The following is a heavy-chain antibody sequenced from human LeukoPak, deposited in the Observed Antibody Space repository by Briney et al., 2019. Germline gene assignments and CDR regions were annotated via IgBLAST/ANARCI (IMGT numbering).Heavy chain of an antibody. CDR3: ANTYYAFWSGSF. J-gene: IGHJ4*02. V-gene: IGHV3-30-3*01. D-gene: IGHD3-3*01. Sequence: GGSLRLSCAASGFTFSSYGIHWVRQAPGKGLEWVTVISYDESKKYYADSVKGRFTNSRDNSKNTVYLQMNSLRAEDTAVYYCANTYYAFWSGSFWGQGTLVTVSS. CDR2: ISYDESKK. CDR1: GFTFSSYG.